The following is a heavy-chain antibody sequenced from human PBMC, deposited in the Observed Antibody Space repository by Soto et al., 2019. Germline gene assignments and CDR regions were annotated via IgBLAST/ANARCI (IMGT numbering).Heavy chain of an antibody. Sequence: QVQLVESGGGVVQPGRSLRLSCAASGFTFSSYGMHWVRQAPGKGLEWVAVIWYDGSNKYYADSVKGRFTIPRDNSKNTLYLQMNSLRAEDTAVYYCARSFDGRYYFDYWGQGTLVTVSS. CDR1: GFTFSSYG. V-gene: IGHV3-33*01. CDR2: IWYDGSNK. CDR3: ARSFDGRYYFDY. J-gene: IGHJ4*02. D-gene: IGHD3-9*01.